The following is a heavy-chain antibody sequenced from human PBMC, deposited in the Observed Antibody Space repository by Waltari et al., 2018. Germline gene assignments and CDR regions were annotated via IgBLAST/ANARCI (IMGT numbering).Heavy chain of an antibody. D-gene: IGHD4-17*01. CDR1: GISFSSYS. CDR2: INVSSGQI. Sequence: EVQLVESGGGLVRPGGSLRLSCVGSGISFSSYSMNWVRQAPGKSLEWVSGINVSSGQIDYADSVKGRFTISRDNANKSLYLQMNSLGAEDTAVYYCTAGVTTLWGQGTLVTVSS. CDR3: TAGVTTL. J-gene: IGHJ4*02. V-gene: IGHV3-21*02.